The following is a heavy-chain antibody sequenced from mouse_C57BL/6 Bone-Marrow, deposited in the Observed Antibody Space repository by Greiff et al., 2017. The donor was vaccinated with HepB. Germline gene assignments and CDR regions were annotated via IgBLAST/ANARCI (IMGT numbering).Heavy chain of an antibody. CDR3: TGIYYYGSRHWYFDV. Sequence: EVQLQESGGGLVQPGGSMKLSCVASGFTFSNYWMNWVRQSPEKGLEWVAQIRLKSDNYATHYAESVKGRFTISRDDSKSSVYLQMNNLRAEDTGSYYCTGIYYYGSRHWYFDVWGTGTTVTVSS. D-gene: IGHD1-1*01. V-gene: IGHV6-3*01. J-gene: IGHJ1*03. CDR2: IRLKSDNYAT. CDR1: GFTFSNYW.